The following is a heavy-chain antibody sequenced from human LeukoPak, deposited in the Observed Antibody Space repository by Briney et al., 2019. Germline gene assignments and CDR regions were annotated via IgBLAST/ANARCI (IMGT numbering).Heavy chain of an antibody. D-gene: IGHD6-6*01. CDR2: IYSSGGT. Sequence: SETLSLTCTVSGGSISSYYWSWIRQLPGKGLEWIGYIYSSGGTNYNPSLKSRVTMSADTSKNQFSLKLSSVTAADTAVYYCARRPVAARRSYYYYMDVWGKGTTVTVSS. V-gene: IGHV4-59*08. CDR3: ARRPVAARRSYYYYMDV. J-gene: IGHJ6*03. CDR1: GGSISSYY.